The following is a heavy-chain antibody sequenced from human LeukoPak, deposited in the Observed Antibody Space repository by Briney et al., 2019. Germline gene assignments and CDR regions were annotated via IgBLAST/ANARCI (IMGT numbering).Heavy chain of an antibody. V-gene: IGHV4-59*01. Sequence: SETLSLTCTVSGGSINSYYWSWIRQPPGKGLEWIAYIYYSGSTNYNPSLKSRVTISVDTSKNQFSLKLSSVTAADTAVYFCARNNYVTHFYGLDVWGQGTTVAVSS. CDR1: GGSINSYY. CDR2: IYYSGST. CDR3: ARNNYVTHFYGLDV. J-gene: IGHJ6*02. D-gene: IGHD4-11*01.